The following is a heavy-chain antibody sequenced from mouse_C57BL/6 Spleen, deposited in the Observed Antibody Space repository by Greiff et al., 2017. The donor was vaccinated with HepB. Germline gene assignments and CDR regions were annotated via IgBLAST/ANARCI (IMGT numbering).Heavy chain of an antibody. D-gene: IGHD2-1*01. V-gene: IGHV2-3*01. CDR2: IWGDGST. Sequence: VQLQQSGPGLVAPSQSLSITCTVSGFSLTSYGVSWVRQPPGKGLEWLGVIWGDGSTNYHSALISRLSISKDNSKSQVFLKLNSLQTDDTATYYCAKKGVIYYGNYNYAMDYWGQGTSVTVSS. CDR3: AKKGVIYYGNYNYAMDY. J-gene: IGHJ4*01. CDR1: GFSLTSYG.